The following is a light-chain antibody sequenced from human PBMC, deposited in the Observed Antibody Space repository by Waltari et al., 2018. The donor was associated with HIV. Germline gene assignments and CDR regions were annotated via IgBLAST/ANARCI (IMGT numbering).Light chain of an antibody. CDR1: SSDVGGYNY. Sequence: QSALTQPASVSGSPGQSITISCTGTSSDVGGYNYVPWYQQHPGKAPNLMIYEDSNPPSAVSNRFSDSKSCNTASLTISRLQAEDEADYYCSSYTSSSTPVFGAGTNLTVL. J-gene: IGLJ3*02. V-gene: IGLV2-14*01. CDR3: SSYTSSSTPV. CDR2: EDS.